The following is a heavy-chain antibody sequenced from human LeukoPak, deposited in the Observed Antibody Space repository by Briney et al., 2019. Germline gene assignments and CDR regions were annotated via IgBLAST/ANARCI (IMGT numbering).Heavy chain of an antibody. J-gene: IGHJ3*02. CDR1: GYTFTSYD. CDR3: ARRSMVRGVIIVKGDDAFDI. V-gene: IGHV1-8*03. D-gene: IGHD3-10*01. CDR2: MNPNSGNT. Sequence: GASVKVSCKASGYTFTSYDINWVRQATGQGLEWMGWMNPNSGNTGYAQKFQGRVTITRNTSISTAYMELRSLRSDDTAVYYCARRSMVRGVIIVKGDDAFDIWGQGTVVTVSS.